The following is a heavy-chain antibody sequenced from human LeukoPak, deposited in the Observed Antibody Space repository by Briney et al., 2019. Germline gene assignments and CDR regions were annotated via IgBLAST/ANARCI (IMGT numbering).Heavy chain of an antibody. Sequence: PGRSLRLSCAASGFTFSSYGVHWVRQAPGKGLEWVAVISYDGSNKYYADSVKGRFTISRDNSKNTLYLQMNSLRAEDTAVYYCAKDRGHLYRALDYWGQGTLVTVSS. V-gene: IGHV3-30*18. CDR2: ISYDGSNK. CDR1: GFTFSSYG. D-gene: IGHD3-3*02. J-gene: IGHJ4*02. CDR3: AKDRGHLYRALDY.